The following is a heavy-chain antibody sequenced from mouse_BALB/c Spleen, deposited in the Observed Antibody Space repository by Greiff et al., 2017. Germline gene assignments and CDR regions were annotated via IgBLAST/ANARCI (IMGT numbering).Heavy chain of an antibody. D-gene: IGHD2-4*01. CDR2: IYPGDGDT. Sequence: VQLQQSGAELARPGASVKLSCKASGYTFTSYWMQWVKQRPGQGLEWIGAIYPGDGDTRYTQKFKGKATLTADKSSSTAYMQLSSLASEDSAVYYCARSVITYFDDWGQGTTRTVSS. J-gene: IGHJ2*01. CDR3: ARSVITYFDD. CDR1: GYTFTSYW. V-gene: IGHV1-87*01.